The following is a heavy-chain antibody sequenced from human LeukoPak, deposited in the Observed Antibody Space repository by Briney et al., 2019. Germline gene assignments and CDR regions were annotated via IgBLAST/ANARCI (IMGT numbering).Heavy chain of an antibody. CDR3: AKDSYYYGSGTGYYFDY. Sequence: PGGSLRLSCAASGFTFDDYAMHWVRQAPGKGLEWVSGISWNSGSIGYADSVKGRFTISRDNAKNSLYLQMSSLRAEDTALYYCAKDSYYYGSGTGYYFDYWGQGTLVTVSS. V-gene: IGHV3-9*01. CDR1: GFTFDDYA. D-gene: IGHD3-10*01. CDR2: ISWNSGSI. J-gene: IGHJ4*02.